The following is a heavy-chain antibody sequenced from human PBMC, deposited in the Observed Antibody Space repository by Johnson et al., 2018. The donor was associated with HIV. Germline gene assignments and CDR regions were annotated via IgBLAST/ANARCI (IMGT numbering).Heavy chain of an antibody. CDR2: IDTTGDT. CDR1: GFTFSAYE. J-gene: IGHJ3*02. Sequence: VQLVESGGGSLQPGGSLRLSCAASGFTFSAYEMHLVRQSTGKGLEWVSSIDTTGDTYYPDSVKGRFTISRENAKSSLYLQMHSLTVGDTAVYYCARPGLTVDALDIWGQGTMVIVSS. CDR3: ARPGLTVDALDI. D-gene: IGHD3/OR15-3a*01. V-gene: IGHV3-13*01.